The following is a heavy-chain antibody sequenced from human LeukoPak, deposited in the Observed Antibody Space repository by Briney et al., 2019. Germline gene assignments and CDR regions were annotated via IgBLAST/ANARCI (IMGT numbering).Heavy chain of an antibody. D-gene: IGHD5-24*01. CDR3: ARCGDGYNYYFDY. CDR2: ISWNSGSI. CDR1: GFTFDDYA. V-gene: IGHV3-9*01. Sequence: GGSLRLSCAASGFTFDDYAMHWVRQAPGKGLEWVSGISWNSGSIGYADSVKGRFTISRDNAKNSLYLQMNSLRAEDTAVYYCARCGDGYNYYFDYWGQGTLVTVSS. J-gene: IGHJ4*02.